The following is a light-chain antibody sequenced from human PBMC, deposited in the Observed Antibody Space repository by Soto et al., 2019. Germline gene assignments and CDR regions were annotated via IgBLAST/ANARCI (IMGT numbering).Light chain of an antibody. J-gene: IGKJ4*01. V-gene: IGKV1-33*01. CDR2: DAS. CDR3: QQYDTVPLT. Sequence: DIQMTQSPSSLSASVGDRVTITCQASQDISNYLNWYQQKPGKAPKFLIYDASNLETGVPSRFSGSGSGTDFIFTISSLQPQDIATYYCQQYDTVPLTFGGGKKVDIK. CDR1: QDISNY.